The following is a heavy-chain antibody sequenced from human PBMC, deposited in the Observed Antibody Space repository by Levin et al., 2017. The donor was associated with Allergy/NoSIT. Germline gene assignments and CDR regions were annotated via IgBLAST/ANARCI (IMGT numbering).Heavy chain of an antibody. CDR1: GGTFSSYA. J-gene: IGHJ4*02. Sequence: ASVKVSCKASGGTFSSYAISWVRQAPGQGLEWMGRIIPILGIANYAQKFQGRVTITADKSTSTAYMELSSLRSEDTAVYYCASLVSGWFGDQPATPTDYWGQGTLVTVSS. D-gene: IGHD3-10*01. V-gene: IGHV1-69*04. CDR2: IIPILGIA. CDR3: ASLVSGWFGDQPATPTDY.